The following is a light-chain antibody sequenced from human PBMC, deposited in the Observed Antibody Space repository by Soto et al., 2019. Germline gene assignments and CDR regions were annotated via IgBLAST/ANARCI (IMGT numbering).Light chain of an antibody. CDR2: GKS. J-gene: IGKJ1*01. V-gene: IGKV3-15*01. Sequence: EIVRTQSQATLSFSPVEIALLSFRASQSVNTNLAWDQHIPGQAPRLLIYGKSTRATGIPARFSGSGSGTEFTLTISRLKSEDFEVYYCQQYNIWWTFANGTTG. CDR3: QQYNIWWT. CDR1: QSVNTN.